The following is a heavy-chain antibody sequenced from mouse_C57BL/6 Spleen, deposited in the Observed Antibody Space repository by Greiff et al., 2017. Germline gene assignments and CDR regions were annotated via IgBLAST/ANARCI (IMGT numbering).Heavy chain of an antibody. D-gene: IGHD2-9*01. Sequence: QVQLQQSGAELVKPGASVKLSCKASGYTFTSYWMHWVKQRPGQGLEWIGYINPSSGYTKYNQKFKDKATLTADKSSSTAYMQLSSLTSEDSAVYYGARPTIVTYWDCDVWGTGTTVTVSS. CDR2: INPSSGYT. V-gene: IGHV1-7*01. CDR3: ARPTIVTYWDCDV. J-gene: IGHJ1*03. CDR1: GYTFTSYW.